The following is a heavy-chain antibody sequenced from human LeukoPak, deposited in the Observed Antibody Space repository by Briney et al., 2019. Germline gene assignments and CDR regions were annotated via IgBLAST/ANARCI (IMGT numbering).Heavy chain of an antibody. J-gene: IGHJ4*02. CDR1: GGSISSSSYY. Sequence: SETLSLTCTVSGGSISSSSYYWGWIRQPPGKGLEGIGSIYYSGSTYYNPSLKSRVTISVDTSKNQFSLKLSSVTDADTAVYYCASLSKRWLQLGYWGQGTLVTVSS. CDR2: IYYSGST. CDR3: ASLSKRWLQLGY. D-gene: IGHD5-24*01. V-gene: IGHV4-39*01.